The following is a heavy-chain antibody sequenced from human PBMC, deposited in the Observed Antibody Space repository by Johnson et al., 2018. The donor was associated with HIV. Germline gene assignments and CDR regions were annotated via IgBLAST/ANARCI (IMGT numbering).Heavy chain of an antibody. CDR3: AKDVGNYWPDSFDV. Sequence: VQLVESGGGLVQPGGSLRLSCAASGFTVSSNYMTWVRQAPGKGLEWVSVIYSGGSTYYADSVKGRFTISRDNSKNTLYLQMNSLSTEDTAVYYCAKDVGNYWPDSFDVWGQGTMVTVSS. CDR2: IYSGGST. CDR1: GFTVSSNY. J-gene: IGHJ3*01. D-gene: IGHD3-22*01. V-gene: IGHV3-66*01.